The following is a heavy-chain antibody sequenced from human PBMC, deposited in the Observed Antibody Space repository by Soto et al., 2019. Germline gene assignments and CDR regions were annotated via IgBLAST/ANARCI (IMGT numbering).Heavy chain of an antibody. D-gene: IGHD2-15*01. CDR2: IGTAGDT. CDR3: ARAPRYCSGGSCFDIFDY. J-gene: IGHJ4*02. CDR1: GFTFSSYD. V-gene: IGHV3-13*01. Sequence: GGSLRLSCAASGFTFSSYDMHWVRQATGKGLEWVSAIGTAGDTYYPGSVKGRFTISRENAKNSLYLQMNSLRAGDTAVYYCARAPRYCSGGSCFDIFDYWGQGTLVTVSS.